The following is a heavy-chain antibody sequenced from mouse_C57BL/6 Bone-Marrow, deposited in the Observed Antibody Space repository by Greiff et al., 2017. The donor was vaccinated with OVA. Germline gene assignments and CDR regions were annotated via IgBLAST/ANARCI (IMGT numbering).Heavy chain of an antibody. D-gene: IGHD1-1*01. Sequence: VKVVESGAELARPGASVKLSCKASGYTFTSYGISWVKQRTGQGLEWIGEIYPRSGNTYYNEKFKGKATLTADKSSSTAYMELRSLTSEDSAVYFCAMGSYYYGSSPAWFAYWGQGTLVTVSA. V-gene: IGHV1-81*01. J-gene: IGHJ3*01. CDR3: AMGSYYYGSSPAWFAY. CDR1: GYTFTSYG. CDR2: IYPRSGNT.